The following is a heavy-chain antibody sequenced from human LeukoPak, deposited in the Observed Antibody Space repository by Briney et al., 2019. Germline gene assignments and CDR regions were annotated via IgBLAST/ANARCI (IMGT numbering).Heavy chain of an antibody. CDR1: GFTFSDYY. J-gene: IGHJ6*03. Sequence: KPGGSLRLSCAASGFTFSDYYMSWIRQAPGKGLEWLSYISSSGSTIYYADSVKGRFTMSRDNARNSLYLQMNSLRAEDTAVYYCARDPYSGTYGDTYYYYMDVWGKGTTVTISS. D-gene: IGHD1-26*01. V-gene: IGHV3-11*04. CDR2: ISSSGSTI. CDR3: ARDPYSGTYGDTYYYYMDV.